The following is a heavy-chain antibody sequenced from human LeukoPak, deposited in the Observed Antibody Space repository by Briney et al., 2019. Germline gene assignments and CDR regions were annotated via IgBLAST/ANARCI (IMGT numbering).Heavy chain of an antibody. CDR1: AYRFTSYG. J-gene: IGHJ1*01. V-gene: IGHV1-18*04. D-gene: IGHD6-6*01. CDR3: ARDGDGSSRYFHH. Sequence: GASVKVSCKASAYRFTSYGINWVRQAPGQGLEWMGWISPYNGHTNYAQKFQGRVTMTTDTSTITASMEVRSLRSDDTAVYYCARDGDGSSRYFHHWGRGTLVTVSS. CDR2: ISPYNGHT.